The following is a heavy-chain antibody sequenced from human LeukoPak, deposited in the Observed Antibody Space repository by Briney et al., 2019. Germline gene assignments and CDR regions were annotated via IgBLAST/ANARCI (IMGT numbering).Heavy chain of an antibody. CDR2: ISGSGGST. CDR1: GFTFSSYA. V-gene: IGHV3-23*01. Sequence: GGSLRLSCAASGFTFSSYAMSWVRLAPGKGLEWVSAISGSGGSTYYADSVKGRFTISRDSSKNTLFLHMNTLRAEGTAIYYCAKDRTVGASYWYFDLWGRGTLVTVSS. D-gene: IGHD1-26*01. J-gene: IGHJ2*01. CDR3: AKDRTVGASYWYFDL.